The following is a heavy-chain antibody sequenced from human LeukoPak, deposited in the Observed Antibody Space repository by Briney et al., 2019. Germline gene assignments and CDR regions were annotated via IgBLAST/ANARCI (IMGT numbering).Heavy chain of an antibody. CDR1: GGSISSYY. Sequence: SETLSLTCTVSGGSISSYYWSWIRQLPGKGLEWIGYIYYSGSTNYHPSLKSRVTISVDTSKNQFSLKLSSVTAADTAVYYCARGELSTTFDYWGQGTLVTVSS. CDR2: IYYSGST. CDR3: ARGELSTTFDY. J-gene: IGHJ4*02. V-gene: IGHV4-59*01. D-gene: IGHD3-16*02.